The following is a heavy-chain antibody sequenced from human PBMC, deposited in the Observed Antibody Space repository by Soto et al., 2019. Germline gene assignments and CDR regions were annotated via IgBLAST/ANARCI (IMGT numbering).Heavy chain of an antibody. Sequence: QMQLQESGPGLVKPSGTLSLTCAVSGGSLSDSNWWSWVRQPPGKGLEWIGEISHTGSTNYNPSLQSRVTLSVDKSKNHLSLNLKSVTAADTAVYYCASLTGTYYFDFWGPGTLVTVAS. CDR3: ASLTGTYYFDF. J-gene: IGHJ4*02. CDR1: GGSLSDSNW. D-gene: IGHD7-27*01. CDR2: ISHTGST. V-gene: IGHV4-4*02.